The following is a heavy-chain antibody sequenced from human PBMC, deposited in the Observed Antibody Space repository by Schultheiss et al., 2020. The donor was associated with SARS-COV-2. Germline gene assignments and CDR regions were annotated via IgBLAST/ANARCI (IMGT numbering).Heavy chain of an antibody. Sequence: GGSLRLSCAVSGFTFSSYGMHWVRQAPGKGLEWVGRIRRNIDGGTTDYAAPVKGRFTISRDDSKNTLYLQMISLKTEDTAVYYCTTGYRSWGQGTLVTVSS. CDR1: GFTFSSYG. J-gene: IGHJ5*02. D-gene: IGHD1-14*01. CDR2: IRRNIDGGTT. V-gene: IGHV3-15*07. CDR3: TTGYRS.